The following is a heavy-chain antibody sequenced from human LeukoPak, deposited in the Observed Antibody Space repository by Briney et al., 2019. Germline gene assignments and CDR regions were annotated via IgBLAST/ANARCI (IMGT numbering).Heavy chain of an antibody. D-gene: IGHD2-2*03. CDR1: GFTFSSYA. CDR3: AKSLDLGYYYYMDV. CDR2: ISGSGGST. V-gene: IGHV3-23*01. J-gene: IGHJ6*03. Sequence: GGSLRLSCAASGFTFSSYAMSWVRQAPGKGLEWVSAISGSGGSTYYADSVKGRFTISRDNSKNTLYLQMNSLRAEDTAVYYCAKSLDLGYYYYMDVWGKGTTVTVSS.